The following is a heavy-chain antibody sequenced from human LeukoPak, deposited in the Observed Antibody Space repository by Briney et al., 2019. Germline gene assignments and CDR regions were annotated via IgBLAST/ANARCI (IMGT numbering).Heavy chain of an antibody. CDR1: GGSISSGGYC. CDR3: ARTMASFYYYGMDG. J-gene: IGHJ6*02. CDR2: TYYSGST. V-gene: IGHV4-31*03. D-gene: IGHD2-8*01. Sequence: PSQTLSLTCTVSGGSISSGGYCWSWIRQHPGKGLEWIGYTYYSGSTYYNPSLKSRVTISVDTSKNQFSLKLSSVTAADTAVYYCARTMASFYYYGMDGWGQGTTVTVSS.